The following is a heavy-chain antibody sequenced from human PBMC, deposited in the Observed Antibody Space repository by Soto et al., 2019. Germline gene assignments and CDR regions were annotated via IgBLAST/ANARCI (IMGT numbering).Heavy chain of an antibody. CDR3: AKDNQGGGTDYSNYYYYYYYMDV. CDR2: ISWNSGSI. CDR1: GFTFDDYA. D-gene: IGHD4-4*01. Sequence: GGSLRLSCAASGFTFDDYAMHWVRQAPGKGLEWVSGISWNSGSIGYADSVKGRFTISRDNAKNSLYLQMNSLRAEDTALYYCAKDNQGGGTDYSNYYYYYYYMDVWGKGTTVTVSS. J-gene: IGHJ6*03. V-gene: IGHV3-9*01.